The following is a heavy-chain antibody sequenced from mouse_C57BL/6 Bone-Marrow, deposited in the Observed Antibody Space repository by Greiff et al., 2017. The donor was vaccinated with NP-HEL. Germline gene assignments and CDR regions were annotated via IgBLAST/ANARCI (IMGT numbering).Heavy chain of an antibody. D-gene: IGHD1-1*01. Sequence: QVQLQQPGAELVKPGASVKVSCKASGYTFTSYWMHWVKQRPGQGLEWIGRIHPSDSDTNYNQKFKGKATLTVDQSSSTAYMQLSSLTSEDSAVYYCAMTFYYGSSYGFAYWGQGTLVTVSA. V-gene: IGHV1-74*01. CDR3: AMTFYYGSSYGFAY. CDR1: GYTFTSYW. J-gene: IGHJ3*01. CDR2: IHPSDSDT.